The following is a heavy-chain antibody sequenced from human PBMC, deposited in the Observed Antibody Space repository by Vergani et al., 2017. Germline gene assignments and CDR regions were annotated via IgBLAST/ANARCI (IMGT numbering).Heavy chain of an antibody. CDR1: GGSFSGYY. V-gene: IGHV4-34*01. Sequence: QVQLQQWGAGLLKPSETLSLTCAVYGGSFSGYYWSWIRQPPGKGLEWIGEINHSGSTNYNPSLKSRVTISVDTSKNQFSLKLSSVTAAGAAVYYWARAAARPTYYYYYMDVWGKGTTVTVSS. J-gene: IGHJ6*03. CDR2: INHSGST. D-gene: IGHD6-6*01. CDR3: ARAAARPTYYYYYMDV.